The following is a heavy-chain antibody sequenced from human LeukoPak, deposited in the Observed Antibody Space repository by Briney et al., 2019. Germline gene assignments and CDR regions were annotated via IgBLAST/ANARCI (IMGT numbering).Heavy chain of an antibody. V-gene: IGHV4-34*01. CDR3: ARGVTAVAGKSSYYYYYMDV. D-gene: IGHD6-19*01. J-gene: IGHJ6*03. CDR1: GGSFSGYY. CDR2: INHSGST. Sequence: SETLSLTCAVYGGSFSGYYWSWIRQPPGKGLEWIGEINHSGSTNYNPSLKSRVTISVDTSKNQFSLKLSSVTAADTAVYYCARGVTAVAGKSSYYYYYMDVWGKGTTVTVSS.